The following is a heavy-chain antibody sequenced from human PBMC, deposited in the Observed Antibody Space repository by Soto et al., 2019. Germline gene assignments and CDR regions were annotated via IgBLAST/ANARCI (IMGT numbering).Heavy chain of an antibody. CDR1: GGSISSYY. D-gene: IGHD3-16*01. J-gene: IGHJ6*02. Sequence: ASETLSLTCTVSGGSISSYYWSWIRQPPGKGLEWIGYIYYSGSTNYNPSLKSRVTISVDTSKNQFSLKLSSVTAADTAVYYCARDHPYDYVWGPYGMDVWGQGTTVTVSS. CDR2: IYYSGST. CDR3: ARDHPYDYVWGPYGMDV. V-gene: IGHV4-59*01.